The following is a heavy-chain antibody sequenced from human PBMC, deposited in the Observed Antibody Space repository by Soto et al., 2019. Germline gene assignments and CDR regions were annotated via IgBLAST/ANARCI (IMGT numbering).Heavy chain of an antibody. CDR2: ISAYNGNT. D-gene: IGHD6-19*01. V-gene: IGHV1-18*04. J-gene: IGHJ6*02. CDR3: AREYSSGWSPLGYYYYYGMDV. Sequence: KHLWASLKVSCNSSCCTFTSYCIIFFLXXSXXFFXXXGWISAYNGNTNYAQKLQGRVTMTTDTSTSTAYMELRSLRSDDTAVYYCAREYSSGWSPLGYYYYYGMDVWGQGTTVTVSS. CDR1: CCTFTSYC.